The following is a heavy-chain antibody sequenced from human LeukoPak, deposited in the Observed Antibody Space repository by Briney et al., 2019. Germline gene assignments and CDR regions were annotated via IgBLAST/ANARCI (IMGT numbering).Heavy chain of an antibody. CDR3: ARKPYYYDSSGYYPDAFDI. CDR2: IKQDGSEK. Sequence: GGSLRLSCAASGLTFSSYWMSWVRQAPGKGLEWVANIKQDGSEKYYVDSVKGRFTISRDNAKNSLYLQMNSLRAEDTAVYYCARKPYYYDSSGYYPDAFDIWGQGTMVTVSS. CDR1: GLTFSSYW. J-gene: IGHJ3*02. V-gene: IGHV3-7*01. D-gene: IGHD3-22*01.